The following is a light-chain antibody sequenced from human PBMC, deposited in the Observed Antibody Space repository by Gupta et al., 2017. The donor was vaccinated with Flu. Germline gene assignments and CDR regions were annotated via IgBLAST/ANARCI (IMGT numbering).Light chain of an antibody. Sequence: GDRVTITCRASQTSSTWLAWYQQKPGKAPNLLIYKASTLESGVPSRFSGSGSGAEFILTISSLQPDDFATYYCQHYNTYPWTFGQGTKVEIK. CDR1: QTSSTW. CDR2: KAS. J-gene: IGKJ1*01. V-gene: IGKV1-5*03. CDR3: QHYNTYPWT.